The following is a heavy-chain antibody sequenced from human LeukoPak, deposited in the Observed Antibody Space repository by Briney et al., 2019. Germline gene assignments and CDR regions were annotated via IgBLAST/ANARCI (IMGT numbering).Heavy chain of an antibody. CDR3: AREPDCSGGSCYSGFDY. Sequence: SETLSLTCTVSGGSISSYYWSWIRQPPGKGLEWSGYIYYSGSTNYNPSLKSRVTISVDTSKNQFSLKLSSVTAADTAVYYCAREPDCSGGSCYSGFDYWGQGTLVTVSS. CDR1: GGSISSYY. D-gene: IGHD2-15*01. V-gene: IGHV4-59*12. J-gene: IGHJ4*02. CDR2: IYYSGST.